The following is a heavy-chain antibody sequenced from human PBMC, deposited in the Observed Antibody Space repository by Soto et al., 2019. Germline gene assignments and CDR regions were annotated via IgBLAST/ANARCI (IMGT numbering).Heavy chain of an antibody. D-gene: IGHD6-19*01. V-gene: IGHV3-23*03. CDR3: AKDRRGSDWHFDS. Sequence: PGGSLRLSCAGSGFTFTTYAMHWVRQAPGTGLEWVSGVHPGGSIVFYADSVKGRFSISRDNSRNTVYLQMNNLRVDDTAVYFCAKDRRGSDWHFDSWGHGTLVTVSS. CDR1: GFTFTTYA. CDR2: VHPGGSIV. J-gene: IGHJ5*01.